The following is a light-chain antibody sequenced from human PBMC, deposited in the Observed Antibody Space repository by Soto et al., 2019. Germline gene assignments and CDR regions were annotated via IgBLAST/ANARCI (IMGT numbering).Light chain of an antibody. V-gene: IGKV3-11*01. J-gene: IGKJ3*01. CDR2: DSS. CDR3: QHLNERPFT. Sequence: EIVLTQFPATVSLSPGERANLSCRASQTISNYLAWYQQKPGQSPRLLIYDSSNRASGIPARFSGSGSGTDFTLTISSLEPEDVAVYYCQHLNERPFTFGPGTKLEIE. CDR1: QTISNY.